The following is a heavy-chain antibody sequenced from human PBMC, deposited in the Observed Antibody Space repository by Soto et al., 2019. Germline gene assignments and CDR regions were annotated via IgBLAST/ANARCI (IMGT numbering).Heavy chain of an antibody. V-gene: IGHV4-30-4*08. CDR1: GAIVTSGENY. CDR2: IYDGGVT. D-gene: IGHD5-18*01. Sequence: PSETLSLTCSVSGAIVTSGENYWSCVRQPPGKGLEWIGYIYDGGVTNYTPALKSRVTVSLDRPNNEDSLKLRFVTAADTAVYFCVRDLGHGYTGNVWGQGTLVTVSS. CDR3: VRDLGHGYTGNV. J-gene: IGHJ3*01.